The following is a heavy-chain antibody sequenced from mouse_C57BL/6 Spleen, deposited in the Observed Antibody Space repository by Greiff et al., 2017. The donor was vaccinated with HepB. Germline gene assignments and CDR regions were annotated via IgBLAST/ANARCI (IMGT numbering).Heavy chain of an antibody. J-gene: IGHJ3*01. CDR2: IDPSDSET. Sequence: QVHVKQPGAELVRPGSSVKLSCKASGYTFTSYWMHWVKQRPIQGLEWIGNIDPSDSETHYNQKFKDKATLTVDKSSSTAYMQLSSLTSEDSAVYYCAREDSSGFAWFAYWGQGTLVTVSA. CDR1: GYTFTSYW. D-gene: IGHD3-2*02. CDR3: AREDSSGFAWFAY. V-gene: IGHV1-52*01.